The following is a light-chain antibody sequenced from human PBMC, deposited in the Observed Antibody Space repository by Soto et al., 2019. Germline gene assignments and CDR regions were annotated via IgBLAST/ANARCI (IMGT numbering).Light chain of an antibody. J-gene: IGLJ1*01. V-gene: IGLV2-14*03. Sequence: SALTQPASVSGSPGQSITISCTGTSSDVGGYNYVSWYQHHPGKVPQLMIYDVSNRPSGVSNRFSGSKSGNMASLTISGLQAEDEADYYCYSYTSSNTYVFGTGTRSPS. CDR3: YSYTSSNTYV. CDR1: SSDVGGYNY. CDR2: DVS.